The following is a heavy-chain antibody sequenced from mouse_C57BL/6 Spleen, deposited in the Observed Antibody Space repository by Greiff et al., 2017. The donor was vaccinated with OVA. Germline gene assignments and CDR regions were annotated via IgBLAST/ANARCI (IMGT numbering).Heavy chain of an antibody. CDR2: IYPRDGST. J-gene: IGHJ1*03. CDR3: ARSHNGSSYGYCDV. V-gene: IGHV1-85*01. D-gene: IGHD1-1*01. Sequence: QVQLMESGPELVKPGASVKLSCKASGYTFTNYDINWVKQRPEQGLEWIGWIYPRDGSTKYDEKLKGRAPLTVDTSTSTAYMELHSLTSEDAAVYFCARSHNGSSYGYCDVWGTGTTVTVSS. CDR1: GYTFTNYD.